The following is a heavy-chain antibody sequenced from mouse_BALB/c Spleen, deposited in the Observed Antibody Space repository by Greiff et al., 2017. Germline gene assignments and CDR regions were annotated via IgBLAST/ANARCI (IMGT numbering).Heavy chain of an antibody. CDR3: ARSGGPAY. V-gene: IGHV14-3*02. Sequence: DVKLQESGAELVKPGASVKLSCTASGFNIKDTYMHWVKQRPEQGLEWIGRIDPANGNTKYDPKFQGKATITADTSSNTAYLQLSSLTSEDTAVYYCARSGGPAYWGQGTLVTVSA. D-gene: IGHD3-2*02. CDR2: IDPANGNT. CDR1: GFNIKDTY. J-gene: IGHJ3*01.